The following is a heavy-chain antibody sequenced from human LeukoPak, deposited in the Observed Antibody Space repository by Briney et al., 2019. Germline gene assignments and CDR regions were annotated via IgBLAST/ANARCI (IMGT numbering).Heavy chain of an antibody. Sequence: ASVKVSCRASGYTFTSYGISWVRQAPGQGLEWMGWISAYNGNTNYAQKLQGRVTMTTDTSTSTAYMELRSLRPDDTAVYYCARDHCSSTSCSSTPTNWFDPWGQGTLVTVSS. D-gene: IGHD2-2*01. CDR3: ARDHCSSTSCSSTPTNWFDP. V-gene: IGHV1-18*01. J-gene: IGHJ5*02. CDR1: GYTFTSYG. CDR2: ISAYNGNT.